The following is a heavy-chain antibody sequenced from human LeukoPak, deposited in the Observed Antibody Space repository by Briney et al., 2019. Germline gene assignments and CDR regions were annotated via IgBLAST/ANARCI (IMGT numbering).Heavy chain of an antibody. CDR2: INWNGGST. V-gene: IGHV3-20*04. D-gene: IGHD3-16*02. CDR1: GFTFDDSV. CDR3: ARDWFTRLGELSPDRAFDY. J-gene: IGHJ4*02. Sequence: SGGSLRLSCAASGFTFDDSVMSWVRQAPGKGLEWVSGINWNGGSTGYADSVKGRFTISRDNAKNSLYLQMSSLRAEDTALYYSARDWFTRLGELSPDRAFDYWGQGTLVTVSS.